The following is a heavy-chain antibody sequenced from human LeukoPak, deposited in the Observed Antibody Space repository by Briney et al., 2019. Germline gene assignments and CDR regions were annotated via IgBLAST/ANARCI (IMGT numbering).Heavy chain of an antibody. D-gene: IGHD4-17*01. V-gene: IGHV3-23*01. J-gene: IGHJ4*02. CDR3: AKRPKATVTPYYFDY. Sequence: GGSLRLSCAAFGFTFSSYAMSWVRQAPGKGLEWVSAISGSGGSTYYADSVKGRFTISRDNSKNTLYLQVNSLRAEDTAVHYCAKRPKATVTPYYFDYWGQGTLVTVPS. CDR1: GFTFSSYA. CDR2: ISGSGGST.